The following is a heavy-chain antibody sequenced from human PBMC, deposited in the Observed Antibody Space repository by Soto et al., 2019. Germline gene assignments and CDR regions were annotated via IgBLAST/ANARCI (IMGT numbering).Heavy chain of an antibody. CDR1: GFTFSGSA. D-gene: IGHD2-15*01. CDR2: IRSKANSYAT. CDR3: TRLVGDTLVGYYGMDV. Sequence: EVQLVESGGGLVQPGGSLKLSCAASGFTFSGSAMHWVRQASGKGLEWVGRIRSKANSYATAYAASVKGRFTISRDDSKNTAYLQMNSLKTEDTAVYYCTRLVGDTLVGYYGMDVWGQGTTVTVSS. V-gene: IGHV3-73*02. J-gene: IGHJ6*02.